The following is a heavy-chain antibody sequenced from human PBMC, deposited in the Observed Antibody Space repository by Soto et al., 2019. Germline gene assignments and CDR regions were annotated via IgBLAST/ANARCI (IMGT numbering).Heavy chain of an antibody. CDR1: GFTFGNYW. Sequence: GGSLRLSCAVSGFTFGNYWMHWVRQAPGKGLVWVSRVSPDGRTATYADSVKGRFTISRDNAKSTLYLQMNSLRAEDTAVYYCADSWLLTSYWGRGTLVTGSA. D-gene: IGHD2-15*01. CDR2: VSPDGRTA. CDR3: ADSWLLTSY. V-gene: IGHV3-74*01. J-gene: IGHJ4*02.